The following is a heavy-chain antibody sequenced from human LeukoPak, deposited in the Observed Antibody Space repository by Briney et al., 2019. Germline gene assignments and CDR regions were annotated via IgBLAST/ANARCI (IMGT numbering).Heavy chain of an antibody. D-gene: IGHD3-22*01. CDR1: GFAFSSYA. V-gene: IGHV3-23*01. CDR2: IGGSDGTT. J-gene: IGHJ4*02. CDR3: ARDLEFYYYDSSGYYIPY. Sequence: PGGSLRLSCAASGFAFSSYAMTWVRQAPGKGLEWVSAIGGSDGTTYYADSVKGRFTISRDNAKNSLYLQMNSLRAEDTAVYYCARDLEFYYYDSSGYYIPYWGQGTLVTVSS.